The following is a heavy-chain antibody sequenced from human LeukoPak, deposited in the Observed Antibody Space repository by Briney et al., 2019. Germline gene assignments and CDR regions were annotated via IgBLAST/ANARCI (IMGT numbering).Heavy chain of an antibody. CDR2: IYYSGST. CDR1: GGFISSSSYY. Sequence: SETQSLTCTVSGGFISSSSYYWGWIRQPPGKGLEWFGSIYYSGSTYYNPSLKSRVSISVDTSKNQFSLKLSSVTAADTAVYYCARLRTGFWSGYPQYNWFDPWGQGTLVTVSS. D-gene: IGHD3-3*01. V-gene: IGHV4-39*01. CDR3: ARLRTGFWSGYPQYNWFDP. J-gene: IGHJ5*02.